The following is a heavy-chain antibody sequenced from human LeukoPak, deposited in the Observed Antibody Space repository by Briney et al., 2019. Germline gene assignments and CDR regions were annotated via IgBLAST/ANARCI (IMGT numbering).Heavy chain of an antibody. CDR1: GFTFSSYG. CDR3: AKGSGSGWLRYYFDY. Sequence: PGGSLRLSCAASGFTFSSYGMHWVRQAPGKGLEWVAVISYDGSNKYYADSVKGRFTISRDNSKNTLYLQMNSLRAEDTAVYYCAKGSGSGWLRYYFDYWGQGILVTVSS. CDR2: ISYDGSNK. D-gene: IGHD6-19*01. J-gene: IGHJ4*02. V-gene: IGHV3-30*18.